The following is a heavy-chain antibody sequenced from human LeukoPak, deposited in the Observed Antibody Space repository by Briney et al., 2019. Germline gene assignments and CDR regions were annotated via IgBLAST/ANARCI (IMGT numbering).Heavy chain of an antibody. Sequence: SVTVSCKASGGTFSSYAISWVRQAPGQGLEWMGGIIPIFGTANCAQKFQGRVTITTDESTSTAYRELSSLRSEDTAVYYCAIGESIRYYFDYWGQGTLVTVSS. V-gene: IGHV1-69*05. CDR1: GGTFSSYA. J-gene: IGHJ4*02. CDR2: IIPIFGTA. D-gene: IGHD3-10*01. CDR3: AIGESIRYYFDY.